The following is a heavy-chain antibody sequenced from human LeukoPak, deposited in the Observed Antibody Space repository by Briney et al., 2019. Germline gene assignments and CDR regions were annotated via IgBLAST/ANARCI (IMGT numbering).Heavy chain of an antibody. J-gene: IGHJ6*02. Sequence: ASVKVSCKASGYTFTGYYIHWVRQAPGQGLEWMGWINPNSGGTNYAQKFQGRVTLTRDTSISTAHMEVSRVRSDDTAVYFCARAGPTVTAYYYNGLDVWGQGTTVTVSS. CDR3: ARAGPTVTAYYYNGLDV. V-gene: IGHV1-2*02. CDR2: INPNSGGT. D-gene: IGHD4-17*01. CDR1: GYTFTGYY.